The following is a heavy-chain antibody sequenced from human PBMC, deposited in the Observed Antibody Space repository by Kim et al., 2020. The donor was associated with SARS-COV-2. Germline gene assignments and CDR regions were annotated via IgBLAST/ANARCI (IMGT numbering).Heavy chain of an antibody. J-gene: IGHJ6*02. V-gene: IGHV4-4*06. Sequence: KSRVTMSVDTSKNQFSLKLSSVTAADTAVYYCARDTDFWSDFSYYYGMDVWGQGTTVTVSS. D-gene: IGHD3-3*01. CDR3: ARDTDFWSDFSYYYGMDV.